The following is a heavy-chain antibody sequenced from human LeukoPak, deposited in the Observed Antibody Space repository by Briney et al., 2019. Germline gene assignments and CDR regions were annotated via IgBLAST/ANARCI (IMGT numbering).Heavy chain of an antibody. CDR2: ISAYNGNA. J-gene: IGHJ3*02. V-gene: IGHV1-18*01. D-gene: IGHD3-16*02. CDR3: ARSAQYRGSFYAFDI. CDR1: GYTFTSYG. Sequence: GASVKVSCKASGYTFTSYGISWVRQAPGQGLEWMGWISAYNGNANYAQKLQGRVTMTTDTSTSTAYMELRSLRSDDTAVYYCARSAQYRGSFYAFDIWGQGTMVTVSS.